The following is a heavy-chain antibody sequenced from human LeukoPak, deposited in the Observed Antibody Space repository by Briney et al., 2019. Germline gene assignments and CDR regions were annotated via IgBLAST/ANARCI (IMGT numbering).Heavy chain of an antibody. Sequence: GGSLRLSCAASGFTVHNNYMNWVRQAPGKGLGWVSVIFSGGSTYYADSVKGRFTISRDNSKNTLYLQMNSLRAEDTAMYYCVRDHREVTTVFDIWGQGTMVTVSS. CDR3: VRDHREVTTVFDI. D-gene: IGHD4-11*01. V-gene: IGHV3-66*01. CDR1: GFTVHNNY. J-gene: IGHJ3*02. CDR2: IFSGGST.